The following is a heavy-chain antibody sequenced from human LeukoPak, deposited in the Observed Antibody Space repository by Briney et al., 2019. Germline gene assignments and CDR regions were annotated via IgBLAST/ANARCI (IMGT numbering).Heavy chain of an antibody. CDR2: IIPIFDTA. CDR3: ASRLPPRDPDIVVIPAARGYYYYYMDV. J-gene: IGHJ6*03. Sequence: SVKVSCKASGYTFTSYYMHWVRQAPGQGLEWMGGIIPIFDTANYAQKFQGRVTIITDESTSTAYMELSSLRSEDTAVYYCASRLPPRDPDIVVIPAARGYYYYYMDVWGKGTTVTVSS. V-gene: IGHV1-69*05. CDR1: GYTFTSYY. D-gene: IGHD2-2*01.